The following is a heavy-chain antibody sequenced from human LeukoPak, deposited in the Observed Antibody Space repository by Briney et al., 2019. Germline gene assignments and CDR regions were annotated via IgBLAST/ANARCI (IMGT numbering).Heavy chain of an antibody. Sequence: ASVKVSCKVSGYTLTELSMHWVRQAPGKGLEWMGGFDPEDGETIYAQKFQGRVTMTEDTSTDTAYMELSSLRSEDTAVYYCATVPYSRSSGAFDYWGQGTLVTVSS. J-gene: IGHJ4*02. V-gene: IGHV1-24*01. CDR3: ATVPYSRSSGAFDY. CDR1: GYTLTELS. CDR2: FDPEDGET. D-gene: IGHD6-6*01.